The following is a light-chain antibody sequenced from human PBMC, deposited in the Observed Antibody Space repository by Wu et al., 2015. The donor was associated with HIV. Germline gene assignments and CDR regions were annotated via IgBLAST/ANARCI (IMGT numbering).Light chain of an antibody. Sequence: AIQLTQSPSSLSASVGDRVTITCRASQDITDTFTWYQQKPGKAPKVLIYDASRLESGVPSRFSGTGSGTEFTLTISDLQPEDFATYYCQQFKSFPITFGPGTRLQIE. CDR3: QQFKSFPIT. CDR1: QDITDT. J-gene: IGKJ5*01. V-gene: IGKV1-13*02. CDR2: DAS.